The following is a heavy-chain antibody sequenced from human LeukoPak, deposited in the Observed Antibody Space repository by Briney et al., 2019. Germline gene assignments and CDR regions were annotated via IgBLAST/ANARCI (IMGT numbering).Heavy chain of an antibody. CDR3: TKARTQDSSGYYLFDY. V-gene: IGHV3-30*02. CDR1: GFTFSSYG. Sequence: QPGGSLRLSCAASGFTFSSYGMHWVRQAPGKGLEWVAFIRYDGSNKYYVDSVKGRFTISRDNAKNSLYLQMNSLRAEDMALYYCTKARTQDSSGYYLFDYWGQGTLVTVSS. D-gene: IGHD3-22*01. J-gene: IGHJ4*02. CDR2: IRYDGSNK.